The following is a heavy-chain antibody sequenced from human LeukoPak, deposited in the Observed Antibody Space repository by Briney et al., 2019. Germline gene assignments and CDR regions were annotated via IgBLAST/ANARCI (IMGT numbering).Heavy chain of an antibody. J-gene: IGHJ3*02. V-gene: IGHV3-30*18. Sequence: GGSLRLSCAASGFNFNNYAMHWVRQAPGKGLEWVAVISHDERNKYYADSVKGRFIISRDNSKNTLYLQMNSLRAEDTAVYYCAKIVVVPAAIESFDIWGQGTMVTVSS. CDR1: GFNFNNYA. CDR2: ISHDERNK. D-gene: IGHD2-2*01. CDR3: AKIVVVPAAIESFDI.